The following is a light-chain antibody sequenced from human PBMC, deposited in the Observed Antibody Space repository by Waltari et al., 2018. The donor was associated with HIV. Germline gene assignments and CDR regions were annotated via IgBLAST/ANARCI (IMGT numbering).Light chain of an antibody. V-gene: IGLV1-51*01. Sequence: QSVLTQPPSVSAAPGQKVTISCFGSTSNIGSRSVSWYQRLPGTAPKLLIYADNERPSGIPDRFSASRSGTSATLGIAGLQTRDEADYYCVTWDHSLGAVVFGGGTKLTVL. CDR3: VTWDHSLGAVV. CDR1: TSNIGSRS. CDR2: ADN. J-gene: IGLJ3*02.